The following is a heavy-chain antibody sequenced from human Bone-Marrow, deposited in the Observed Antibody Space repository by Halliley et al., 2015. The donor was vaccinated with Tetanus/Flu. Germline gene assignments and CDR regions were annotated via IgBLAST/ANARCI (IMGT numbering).Heavy chain of an antibody. CDR2: INHSGKT. CDR3: ARGYSRFNNNDYYGMDV. D-gene: IGHD1-26*01. Sequence: EINHSGKTNYNPSLKSRVTLSVDPSKSRFSLKANSVTAADTGVYYCARGYSRFNNNDYYGMDVWGQGTTVTVSS. J-gene: IGHJ6*02. V-gene: IGHV4-34*01.